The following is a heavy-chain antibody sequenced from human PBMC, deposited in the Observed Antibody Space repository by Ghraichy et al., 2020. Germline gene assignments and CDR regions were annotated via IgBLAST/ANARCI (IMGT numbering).Heavy chain of an antibody. CDR2: ISAYNGNT. J-gene: IGHJ4*02. CDR3: ARDNRQYNWNYGSPFDY. V-gene: IGHV1-18*01. D-gene: IGHD1-7*01. CDR1: GYTFTSYG. Sequence: ASVKVSCKASGYTFTSYGISWVRQAPGQGLEWMGWISAYNGNTNYAQKLQGRVTMTTDTSTSTAYMELRSLRSDDTAVYYCARDNRQYNWNYGSPFDYWGQGTLVTVSS.